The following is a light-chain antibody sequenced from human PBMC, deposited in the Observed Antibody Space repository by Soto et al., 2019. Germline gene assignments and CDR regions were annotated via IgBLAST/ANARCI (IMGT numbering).Light chain of an antibody. CDR2: AVY. Sequence: QSVLTQPASVSGSPGQSIAISCTGTNSDVGAHDLVSWYQHHPGKAPRLMIYAVYNRPSGVSDRFSGSKSANTASLTISGLQAEDEADYYCCSYTVSGTYVFGTGTKVTVL. CDR3: CSYTVSGTYV. CDR1: NSDVGAHDL. J-gene: IGLJ1*01. V-gene: IGLV2-14*01.